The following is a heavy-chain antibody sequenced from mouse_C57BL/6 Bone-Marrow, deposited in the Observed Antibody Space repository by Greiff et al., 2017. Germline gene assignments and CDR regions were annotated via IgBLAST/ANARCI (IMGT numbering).Heavy chain of an antibody. Sequence: EVQGVESGGDLVKPGGSLKLSCAASGFTFSSYGMSWVRQTPDKRLEWVATISSGGSYTYYPDSVKGRFTISRDNAKNTLYLQMSSLKSEDTAMYYCASPMVTTGGYYYAMDYWGQGTSVTVSS. CDR3: ASPMVTTGGYYYAMDY. D-gene: IGHD2-2*01. J-gene: IGHJ4*01. V-gene: IGHV5-6*01. CDR1: GFTFSSYG. CDR2: ISSGGSYT.